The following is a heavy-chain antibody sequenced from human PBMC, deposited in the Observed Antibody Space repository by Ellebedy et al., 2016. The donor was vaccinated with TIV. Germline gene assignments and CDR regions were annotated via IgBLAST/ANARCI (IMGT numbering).Heavy chain of an antibody. V-gene: IGHV4-39*01. Sequence: MPGGSLRLSCNVSGGSTSSSSDYWGWIRQPPGKGLEWLGSINYSGYTNYNPSLKSRVSISVDTTKKQFSLKVNSVTAADTAVYYCARLKPWWHSGYYDEYWGQGTLVTVSS. J-gene: IGHJ4*02. CDR1: GGSTSSSSDY. CDR2: INYSGYT. D-gene: IGHD3-22*01. CDR3: ARLKPWWHSGYYDEY.